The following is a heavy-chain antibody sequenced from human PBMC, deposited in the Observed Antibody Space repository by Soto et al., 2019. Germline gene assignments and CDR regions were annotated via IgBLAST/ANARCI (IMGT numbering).Heavy chain of an antibody. D-gene: IGHD6-6*01. Sequence: PGGSLRLSCAASGFTFSSYDMHWVRQATGKGLEWVSIIYSDGTTSYADSVKGRFTISRDNFKNTLHLQMNSLRAEDTAVYYCAILSNWGQGTLVTVSS. CDR2: IYSDGTT. V-gene: IGHV3-53*01. CDR1: GFTFSSYD. J-gene: IGHJ4*02. CDR3: AILSN.